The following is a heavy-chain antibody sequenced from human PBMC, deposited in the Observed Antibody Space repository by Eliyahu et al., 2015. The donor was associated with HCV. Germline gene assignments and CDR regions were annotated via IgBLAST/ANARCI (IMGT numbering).Heavy chain of an antibody. Sequence: QLQLQESGPGLVKPSETLSLTCTVSGGSISSSSYYWGWIRQPPGKGLEWIGSIYYSGSTYYNPSLKSRVTISVDTSKNQFSLKLSSVTAADTAVYYCARVLRPLIVVVVAATKGGGLDWFDPWGQGTLVTVSS. V-gene: IGHV4-39*07. CDR2: IYYSGST. CDR3: ARVLRPLIVVVVAATKGGGLDWFDP. CDR1: GGSISSSSYY. D-gene: IGHD2-15*01. J-gene: IGHJ5*02.